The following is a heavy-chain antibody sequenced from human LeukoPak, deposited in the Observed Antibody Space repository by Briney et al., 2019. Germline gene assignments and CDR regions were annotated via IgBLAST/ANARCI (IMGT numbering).Heavy chain of an antibody. CDR2: ISYDGSNK. J-gene: IGHJ4*02. V-gene: IGHV3-30-3*01. D-gene: IGHD3-3*01. CDR1: GFTFSSYA. Sequence: GGSLRLSCAASGFTFSSYAMHWVRQAPGKGLEWVAVISYDGSNKYYADSVKGRFTISRDNSKNTLYLQMNSLRAEDTAVYYCARDRNDFWSGYYTYYFDCWGQGTLVTVSS. CDR3: ARDRNDFWSGYYTYYFDC.